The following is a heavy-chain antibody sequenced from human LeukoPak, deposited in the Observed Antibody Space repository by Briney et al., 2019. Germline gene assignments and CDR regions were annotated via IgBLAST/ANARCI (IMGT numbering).Heavy chain of an antibody. CDR1: GFTFSSHG. CDR3: AKVGSVDTGVIDY. J-gene: IGHJ4*01. V-gene: IGHV3-23*01. CDR2: IRGGGVTT. Sequence: GGSLRLSYAASGFTFSSHGMNWVRQAPGKGLEWVSGIRGGGVTTYYADSVKGRFTISRDNSKNTLYLQMNSLRAEDTAVYYCAKVGSVDTGVIDYWGQGTLVTVSS. D-gene: IGHD2-2*03.